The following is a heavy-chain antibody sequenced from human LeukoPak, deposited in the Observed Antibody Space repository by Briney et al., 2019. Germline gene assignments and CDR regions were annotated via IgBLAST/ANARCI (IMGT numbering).Heavy chain of an antibody. CDR2: IRSKANRYAT. D-gene: IGHD1-26*01. CDR3: TRLSLRGSYDY. V-gene: IGHV3-73*01. Sequence: PGGSLTLSCAASGFTFSGSAMHWVRQASGTGLEWVGRIRSKANRYATAYAASVKGRFAISRDDSKNTAYLQLNSLKTEDTAVYYCTRLSLRGSYDYWGQGTMVTVSS. J-gene: IGHJ3*01. CDR1: GFTFSGSA.